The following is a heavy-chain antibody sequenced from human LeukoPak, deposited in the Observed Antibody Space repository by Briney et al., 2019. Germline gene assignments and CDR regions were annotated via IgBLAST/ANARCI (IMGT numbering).Heavy chain of an antibody. V-gene: IGHV3-74*01. CDR2: IDYDGSDT. CDR1: GFTFSSYW. J-gene: IGHJ4*02. D-gene: IGHD1-1*01. CDR3: QRDFWTATGIH. Sequence: GGSLRLSCAASGFTFSSYWMHWVRQAPGKGLVWVSGIDYDGSDTRYADTVKGRFTISRDNAKNTLYLQINSLRAEDTAVYYCQRDFWTATGIHWGQGTLVTASS.